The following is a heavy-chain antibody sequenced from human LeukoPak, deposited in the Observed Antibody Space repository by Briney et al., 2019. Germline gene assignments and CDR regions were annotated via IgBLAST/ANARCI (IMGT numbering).Heavy chain of an antibody. D-gene: IGHD1-26*01. Sequence: ASVKVSCKASGYTFTGYYMYWVRQAPGQGLEWMGWINPTSGVTNYAQKFQGRVTMRRDTSISTVYMEVSSLRSDDTAVYYCARERCSTAGCAKSFDSWGQGTLITVSS. V-gene: IGHV1-2*02. CDR3: ARERCSTAGCAKSFDS. J-gene: IGHJ4*02. CDR1: GYTFTGYY. CDR2: INPTSGVT.